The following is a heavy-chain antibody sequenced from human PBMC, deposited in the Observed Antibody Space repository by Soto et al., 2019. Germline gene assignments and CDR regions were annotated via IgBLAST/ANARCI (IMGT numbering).Heavy chain of an antibody. Sequence: EVQLVESGGGLVQPGGSLKLSCAASGFTFSGSAMHWVRQASGKGLEWVGRIRSKANSYATAYAASQTGRFTISRDDSKNTAYPQMNSLKTEDTAVYYCTTRDLGYCSGGSCYVVDFDYWGQGTLVTVSS. D-gene: IGHD2-15*01. CDR1: GFTFSGSA. CDR2: IRSKANSYAT. V-gene: IGHV3-73*02. CDR3: TTRDLGYCSGGSCYVVDFDY. J-gene: IGHJ4*02.